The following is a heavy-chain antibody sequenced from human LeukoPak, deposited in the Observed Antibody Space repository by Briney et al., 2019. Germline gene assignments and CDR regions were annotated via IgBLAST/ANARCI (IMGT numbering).Heavy chain of an antibody. CDR1: GFTFSSYE. CDR2: IYSSGSNI. V-gene: IGHV3-48*03. J-gene: IGHJ4*02. D-gene: IGHD5-24*01. CDR3: AREGGDGYNAGFDY. Sequence: PGGSLRLSCAASGFTFSSYEMNWVRRAPGKGLEWVSYIYSSGSNIYYADSVKGRFTISRDNAKNSLYLQMNSLRAEDTAVYYCAREGGDGYNAGFDYWGQGTLVTVSS.